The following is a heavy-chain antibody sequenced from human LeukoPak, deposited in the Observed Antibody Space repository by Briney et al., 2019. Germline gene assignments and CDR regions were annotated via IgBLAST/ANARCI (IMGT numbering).Heavy chain of an antibody. D-gene: IGHD1-26*01. J-gene: IGHJ4*02. CDR2: INPNSGGT. CDR3: ARVGGSYYDY. Sequence: ASVKVSCKASGYTFTGYYMHWVRQAPGQGLEWMGWINPNSGGTNYAQKFQGRVTMTTDTSTSTAYMELRSLRSDDTAVYYCARVGGSYYDYWGQGTLVTVSS. V-gene: IGHV1-2*02. CDR1: GYTFTGYY.